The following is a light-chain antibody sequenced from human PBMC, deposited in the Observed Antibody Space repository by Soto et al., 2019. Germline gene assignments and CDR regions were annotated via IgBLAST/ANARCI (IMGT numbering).Light chain of an antibody. CDR2: GAS. J-gene: IGKJ5*01. Sequence: IVLTQSPGTLSLSPGERGALSCRASQSVSSNYVAWYQQKPGQAPRLLISGASNRATGIPARFSGSGSGTSFTLTISSLEPEDFAVYYCQQRSNWPPEITFGQGTRLEIK. V-gene: IGKV3-11*01. CDR1: QSVSSN. CDR3: QQRSNWPPEIT.